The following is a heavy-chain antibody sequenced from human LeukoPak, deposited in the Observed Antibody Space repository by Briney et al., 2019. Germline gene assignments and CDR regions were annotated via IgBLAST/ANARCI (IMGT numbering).Heavy chain of an antibody. CDR2: IYYSGST. J-gene: IGHJ3*02. V-gene: IGHV4-59*08. Sequence: SETLSLTCTVSGGSISSYYWSWIRQPPGKGLEWIGYIYYSGSTNYNPSLKSRVTISVDTSKNQFSLKLSSVTAADTAVYYCAGLRYFPASDAFDIWGQGTMVTVSS. CDR1: GGSISSYY. CDR3: AGLRYFPASDAFDI. D-gene: IGHD3-9*01.